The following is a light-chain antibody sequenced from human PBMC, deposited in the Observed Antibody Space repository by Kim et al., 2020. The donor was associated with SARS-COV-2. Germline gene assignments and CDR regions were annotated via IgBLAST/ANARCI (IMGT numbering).Light chain of an antibody. CDR3: QAWDSSTAYVV. V-gene: IGLV3-1*01. Sequence: SYELTQPPSVSVSPGQTASITCSGDKLGDKYACWYQQKPGQSPVLVIYQDSKRPSGIPERFSGSNSGNTATLIISGTQAMDEADYYCQAWDSSTAYVVFGGGTQLTVL. J-gene: IGLJ2*01. CDR2: QDS. CDR1: KLGDKY.